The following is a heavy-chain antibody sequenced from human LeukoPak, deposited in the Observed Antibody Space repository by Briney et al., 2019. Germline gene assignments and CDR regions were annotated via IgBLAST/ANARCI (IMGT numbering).Heavy chain of an antibody. D-gene: IGHD3-10*01. CDR1: GGSISSTYW. Sequence: PSVTLSLTCDVSGGSISSTYWWTWVRQSPGKGLEWIGEIYHSGFTNYNPSLKSRVTISVDKPKNHFSLKLSSVTAADTAVYYCARSLLWFGELLKPFDYWGQGTLVTVSS. J-gene: IGHJ4*02. CDR2: IYHSGFT. V-gene: IGHV4-4*02. CDR3: ARSLLWFGELLKPFDY.